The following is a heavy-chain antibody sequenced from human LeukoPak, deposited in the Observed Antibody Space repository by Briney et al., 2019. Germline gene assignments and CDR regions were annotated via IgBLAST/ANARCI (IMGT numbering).Heavy chain of an antibody. J-gene: IGHJ6*03. CDR1: GFTVSSNY. CDR3: ARDSPYYYYMDV. CDR2: IYSGGST. V-gene: IGHV3-66*02. Sequence: GGSLRLSCAASGFTVSSNYMSWVRQAPGKGLEWVSVIYSGGSTYYADSVKGRFTISRDNSKNTLYLQMNSLRAEDTAVYYCARDSPYYYYMDVWGKGTTVTVSS. D-gene: IGHD2-21*01.